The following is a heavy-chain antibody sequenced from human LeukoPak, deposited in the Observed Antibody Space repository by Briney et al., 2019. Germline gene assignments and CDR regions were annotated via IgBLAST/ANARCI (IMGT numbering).Heavy chain of an antibody. Sequence: GGSLRLSCAASGFKFSDSWMSWVRQALGKGPEWVANIKKDGSEEHYLDSVKGRFTISRDNAKNSLYLQMNSLRAEDTAVYYCARDSGYGDYAVDYWGQGTLVTVSS. CDR3: ARDSGYGDYAVDY. J-gene: IGHJ4*02. CDR2: IKKDGSEE. CDR1: GFKFSDSW. V-gene: IGHV3-7*01. D-gene: IGHD4-17*01.